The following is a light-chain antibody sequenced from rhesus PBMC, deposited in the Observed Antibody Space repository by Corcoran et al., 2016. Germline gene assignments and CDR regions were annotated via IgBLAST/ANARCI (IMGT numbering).Light chain of an antibody. J-gene: IGLJ1*01. V-gene: IGLV2S7*01. CDR2: GVN. CDR1: SSDVGAYNY. CDR3: CSYTPTSVYI. Sequence: QAAPTQPPSVSGSPGQSVTISCTGTSSDVGAYNYVSWYQHLPGKAPKFIIYGVNNRPSGVSDRFSGSRSGNTASLTISGLQAEDEGDYYCCSYTPTSVYIFGSGTRLTVL.